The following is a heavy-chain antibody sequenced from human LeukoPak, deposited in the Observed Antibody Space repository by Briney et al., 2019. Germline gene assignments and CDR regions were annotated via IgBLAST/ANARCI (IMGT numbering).Heavy chain of an antibody. CDR1: GGTFSSYA. CDR3: ARWGPERLLDAFDI. CDR2: IIPIFGTA. D-gene: IGHD7-27*01. V-gene: IGHV1-69*13. J-gene: IGHJ3*02. Sequence: ASVKVSCKASGGTFSSYAISWVRQAPGQGLEWMGGIIPIFGTANYAQKFQGRVRITADESTSTAYMELSSLRSEETAVYYCARWGPERLLDAFDIWGQGTMVTVSS.